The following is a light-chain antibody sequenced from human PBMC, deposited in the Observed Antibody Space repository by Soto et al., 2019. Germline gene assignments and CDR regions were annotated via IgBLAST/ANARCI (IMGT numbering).Light chain of an antibody. CDR2: GAS. V-gene: IGKV1-12*01. CDR3: QQANSFTIT. J-gene: IGKJ5*01. CDR1: QDVGKW. Sequence: DIQMTHSPPSVSASVGYRFTITCRASQDVGKWLAWYQQRPGKAPTLLIHGASSLQSGVPPRYSGSGYGTDFTLTISSLKHEDFETYYCQQANSFTITFGQGTRLEIK.